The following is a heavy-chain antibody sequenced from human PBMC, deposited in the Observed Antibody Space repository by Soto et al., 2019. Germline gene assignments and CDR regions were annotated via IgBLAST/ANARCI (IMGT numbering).Heavy chain of an antibody. CDR1: GYTFTSYD. J-gene: IGHJ6*02. Sequence: ASVKVPCKSSGYTFTSYDINWVRQATGQGLEWMGWMNPNSGNTGYAQKFQGRVTMTRNTSISTAYMELSSLRSEDTAVYYCARWPDGYYYYGMDVWGQGTTVTVSS. CDR3: ARWPDGYYYYGMDV. V-gene: IGHV1-8*01. CDR2: MNPNSGNT.